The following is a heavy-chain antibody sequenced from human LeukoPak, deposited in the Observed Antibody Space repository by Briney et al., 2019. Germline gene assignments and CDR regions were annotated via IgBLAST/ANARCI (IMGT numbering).Heavy chain of an antibody. CDR1: GGSISSYY. J-gene: IGHJ3*02. CDR3: ARGGCDSCYRPSDALDI. D-gene: IGHD2-2*01. CDR2: IYYSGST. V-gene: IGHV4-39*07. Sequence: SETLSLTCTVSGGSISSYYWGWIRQPPGKGLEWIGSIYYSGSTYYNPSLKSRVTISVDTSKNQFSLKLSSVTAADTAVYYCARGGCDSCYRPSDALDIWGQGTMVTVSS.